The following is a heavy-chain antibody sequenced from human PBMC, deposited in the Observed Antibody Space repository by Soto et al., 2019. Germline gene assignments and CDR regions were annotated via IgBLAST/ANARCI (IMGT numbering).Heavy chain of an antibody. Sequence: QVHLVKSGAEVKKPGASVKVSCKGSGYGFTTYGITWVRQAPGQGLEWMAWISAHNGSTNYAQKLQGRVTVTRDTSTSTAYMELRSIRSYDTAVYYCARGWYGDYWGQGALVTVSS. J-gene: IGHJ4*02. CDR2: ISAHNGST. CDR1: GYGFTTYG. V-gene: IGHV1-18*01. CDR3: ARGWYGDY. D-gene: IGHD2-15*01.